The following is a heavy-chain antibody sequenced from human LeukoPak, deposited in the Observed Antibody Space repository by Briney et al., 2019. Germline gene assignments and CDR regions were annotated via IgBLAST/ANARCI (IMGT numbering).Heavy chain of an antibody. CDR2: ISTSGRYT. D-gene: IGHD3-22*01. Sequence: GGCLRLSCAASGFTFSDYYMSWIRQAPGKGLEWVSYISTSGRYTNYTDSVKGRFTISRDNAKNSLFLQMNSLRAEDTAVYYCARVASITMICDFWGQGTLVTVSS. CDR3: ARVASITMICDF. V-gene: IGHV3-11*06. CDR1: GFTFSDYY. J-gene: IGHJ4*02.